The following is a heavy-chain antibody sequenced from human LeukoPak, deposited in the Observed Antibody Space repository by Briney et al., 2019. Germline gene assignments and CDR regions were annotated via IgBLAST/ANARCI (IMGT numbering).Heavy chain of an antibody. V-gene: IGHV4-34*01. J-gene: IGHJ6*02. CDR1: GGSFSGYY. CDR2: INHSGST. D-gene: IGHD2-2*01. CDR3: ARGRFSRSYADYYYYGMDV. Sequence: SETLPLTCAVYGGSFSGYYWSWIRQPPGKGLEWIGEINHSGSTNYNPSLKSRVTISVDTSKNQFSLKLSSVTAADTAVYYCARGRFSRSYADYYYYGMDVWGQGTTVTVSS.